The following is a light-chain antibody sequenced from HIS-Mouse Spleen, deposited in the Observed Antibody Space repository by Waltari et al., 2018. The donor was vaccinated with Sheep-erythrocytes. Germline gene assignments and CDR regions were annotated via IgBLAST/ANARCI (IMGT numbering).Light chain of an antibody. V-gene: IGKV1-39*01. J-gene: IGKJ4*01. CDR3: QQSYSTPPLT. Sequence: DIQMTQSPSSLSASVGDRVTITCRASQSISSYLNWYPQKPGKAPKILIFAASSLQSGVPSRFSGSGSGTDFTLTISSLQPEDFATYYCQQSYSTPPLTFGGGTKVEIK. CDR2: AAS. CDR1: QSISSY.